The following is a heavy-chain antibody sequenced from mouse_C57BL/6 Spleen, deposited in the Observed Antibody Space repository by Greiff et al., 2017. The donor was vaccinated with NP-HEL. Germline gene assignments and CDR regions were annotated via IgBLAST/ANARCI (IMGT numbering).Heavy chain of an antibody. D-gene: IGHD2-4*01. J-gene: IGHJ3*01. Sequence: DVMLVESGGGLVKPGGSLKLSCAASGFTFSSYTMSWVRQTPEKRLEWVATISGGGGNTYYPDSVKGRFTISRDNAKNTLYLQMSSLRSEDTALYYCARQSYDYDGGAWFAYWGQGTLVTVSA. CDR1: GFTFSSYT. CDR2: ISGGGGNT. V-gene: IGHV5-9*01. CDR3: ARQSYDYDGGAWFAY.